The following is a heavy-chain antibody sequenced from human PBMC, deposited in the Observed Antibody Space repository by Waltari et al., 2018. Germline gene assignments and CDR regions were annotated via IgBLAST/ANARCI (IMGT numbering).Heavy chain of an antibody. D-gene: IGHD3-3*01. CDR3: ARGGADYDFWSGYYYFDY. J-gene: IGHJ4*02. CDR2: IIPIFGTA. Sequence: QVQLVQSGAEVKKPGSSVKVSCKASGGTFSSYASSWVRPATGQGLEWMGGIIPIFGTANYAQKFQGRVTITADESTSTAYMELSSLRSEDTAVYYCARGGADYDFWSGYYYFDYWGQGTLVTVSS. CDR1: GGTFSSYA. V-gene: IGHV1-69*01.